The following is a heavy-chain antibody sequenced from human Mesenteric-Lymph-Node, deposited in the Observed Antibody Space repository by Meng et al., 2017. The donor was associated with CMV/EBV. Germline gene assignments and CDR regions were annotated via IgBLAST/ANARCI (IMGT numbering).Heavy chain of an antibody. V-gene: IGHV1-8*02. CDR3: ARVQRGYYYYGMDV. J-gene: IGHJ6*02. CDR1: GYTFTSYD. D-gene: IGHD3-16*01. Sequence: ASVKVSCKASGYTFTSYDINWVRQATGQGLEWMGWMSPISGDAGYAQKFQGRVTMTRDTSTSTVYMELSSLRSEDTAVYYCARVQRGYYYYGMDVWGQGTTVTVSS. CDR2: MSPISGDA.